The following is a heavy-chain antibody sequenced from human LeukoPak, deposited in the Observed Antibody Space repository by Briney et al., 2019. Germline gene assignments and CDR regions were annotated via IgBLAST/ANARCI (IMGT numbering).Heavy chain of an antibody. D-gene: IGHD6-13*01. V-gene: IGHV3-53*01. CDR3: AKDLKPEVGIAAAASLGY. CDR2: IYSGGST. J-gene: IGHJ4*02. CDR1: GFTVSSNY. Sequence: GGSLRLSCAASGFTVSSNYMSWVRQAPGKGLEWVSIIYSGGSTYYADSVKGRFTISRDNSKNTLYLQMNSLRAEDTAVYYCAKDLKPEVGIAAAASLGYWGQGTLVTVSS.